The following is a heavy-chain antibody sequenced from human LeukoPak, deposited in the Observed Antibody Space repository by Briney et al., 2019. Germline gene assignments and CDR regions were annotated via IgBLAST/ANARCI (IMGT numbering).Heavy chain of an antibody. Sequence: PWGSLRLSCTASGFTFSSYAMSWIRQAPGKGLEWVSAISGSGGSTYYADSVNGRFTISRDNSKTTLYLQINSLRAEDTAVYYRAKGLWFGELWGYFDYWGQGTLVTVSS. CDR3: AKGLWFGELWGYFDY. CDR2: ISGSGGST. J-gene: IGHJ4*02. V-gene: IGHV3-23*01. D-gene: IGHD3-10*01. CDR1: GFTFSSYA.